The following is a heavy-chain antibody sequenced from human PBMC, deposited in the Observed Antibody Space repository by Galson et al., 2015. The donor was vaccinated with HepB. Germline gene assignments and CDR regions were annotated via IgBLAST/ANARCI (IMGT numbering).Heavy chain of an antibody. Sequence: LRLSCAASGFTVSSNYMSWVRQAPGKGLEWVSVIYSGGSTYYADSVKGGFTISRDSSKNTLYLQMNSLRAEDTAVYYCARDGIGLGYCSGGSCEPFDYWGQGTLVTVSS. CDR1: GFTVSSNY. CDR2: IYSGGST. CDR3: ARDGIGLGYCSGGSCEPFDY. D-gene: IGHD2-15*01. J-gene: IGHJ4*02. V-gene: IGHV3-66*01.